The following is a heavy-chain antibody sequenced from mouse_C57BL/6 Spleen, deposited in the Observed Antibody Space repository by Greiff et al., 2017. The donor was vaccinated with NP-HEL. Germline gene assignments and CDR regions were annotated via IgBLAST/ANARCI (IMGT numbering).Heavy chain of an antibody. CDR1: GFNIKDYY. D-gene: IGHD1-1*01. V-gene: IGHV14-1*01. CDR2: IDPEDGDT. J-gene: IGHJ4*01. CDR3: TTPGGYGRDAMDY. Sequence: EVQLQQSGAELVRPGASVKLSCTASGFNIKDYYMHWVKQRPEQGLEWIGRIDPEDGDTEYAPKFQGKATMTADTSSNTAYLQLSSLTSEDTAVYYCTTPGGYGRDAMDYWGQRTSVTVSS.